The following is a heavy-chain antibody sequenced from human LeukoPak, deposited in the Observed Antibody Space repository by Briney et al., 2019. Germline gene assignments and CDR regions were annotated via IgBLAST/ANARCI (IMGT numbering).Heavy chain of an antibody. CDR1: GFTFSFYE. Sequence: GGSLRLSCATSGFTFSFYEMNWVRQAPGKGLEWVSSISSSSSYIYYADSVKGRFTISRDNAKNSLYLQMNSLRAEDTAVYYCARDSGSIVVVPAALRAFDIWGQGTMVTVSS. D-gene: IGHD2-2*01. V-gene: IGHV3-21*01. CDR2: ISSSSSYI. CDR3: ARDSGSIVVVPAALRAFDI. J-gene: IGHJ3*02.